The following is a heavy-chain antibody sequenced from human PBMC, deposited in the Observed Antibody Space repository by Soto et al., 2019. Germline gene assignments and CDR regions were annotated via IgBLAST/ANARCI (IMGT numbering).Heavy chain of an antibody. CDR2: ISASGTST. V-gene: IGHV3-23*01. CDR1: GFTFSRWA. D-gene: IGHD5-18*01. Sequence: EVQLLESGGGLVQPGGSLRLSCAASGFTFSRWAMSWVRQAPGKGLEWVSGISASGTSTWYADSVKGRFTISRDNSKNTVYLQMNSLRAEDTDIYYCANYLAWIPYWGQGTLVTVSS. J-gene: IGHJ4*02. CDR3: ANYLAWIPY.